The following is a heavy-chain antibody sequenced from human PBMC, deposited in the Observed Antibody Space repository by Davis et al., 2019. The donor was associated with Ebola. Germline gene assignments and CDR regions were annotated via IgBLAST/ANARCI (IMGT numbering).Heavy chain of an antibody. D-gene: IGHD2-21*02. V-gene: IGHV1-8*01. J-gene: IGHJ3*02. CDR2: MNPNSGNT. CDR1: GYTFTSHD. CDR3: ARDQDNCGGDCSDAFDI. Sequence: ASVKVSCKASGYTFTSHDINWVRQATGQGLEWVGWMNPNSGNTGYAQKFQGRVTMTRNTSINTAYMELSSLRSEDTAVYFCARDQDNCGGDCSDAFDIWGQGTMVTVSS.